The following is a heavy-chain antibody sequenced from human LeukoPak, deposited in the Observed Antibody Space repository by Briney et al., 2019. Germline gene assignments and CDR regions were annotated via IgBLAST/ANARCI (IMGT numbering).Heavy chain of an antibody. CDR1: GGTFSSYA. Sequence: SVKVSCKASGGTFSSYAISWVRQAPGQGLEWMGGIIPIFGTANYAQKFQGRVTMTRNTSISTAYMELSSLRSEDTAVYYCARGYCSSTSCYSMDVWGQGTMVTVSS. J-gene: IGHJ6*02. D-gene: IGHD2-2*01. V-gene: IGHV1-69*05. CDR2: IIPIFGTA. CDR3: ARGYCSSTSCYSMDV.